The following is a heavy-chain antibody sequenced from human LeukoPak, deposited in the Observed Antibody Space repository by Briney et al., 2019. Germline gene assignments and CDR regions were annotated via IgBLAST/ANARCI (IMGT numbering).Heavy chain of an antibody. Sequence: GASVKVSCKASGYTFTSYGISWVRQAPGQGLEWMGWISAYNGNTNYAQKLQGRVTMTTDTSTSTAYMELRSLRSDDTAVYYCARVANRGYGSGSYYNAYYFDYWGQGTLVTVSS. CDR1: GYTFTSYG. CDR2: ISAYNGNT. D-gene: IGHD3-10*01. CDR3: ARVANRGYGSGSYYNAYYFDY. J-gene: IGHJ4*02. V-gene: IGHV1-18*01.